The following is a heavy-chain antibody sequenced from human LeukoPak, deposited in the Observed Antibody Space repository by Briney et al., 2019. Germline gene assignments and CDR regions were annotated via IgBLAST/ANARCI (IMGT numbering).Heavy chain of an antibody. J-gene: IGHJ4*02. Sequence: PSETLSLTCTVSGGSISSNNYYWGWIRQPPGKGLEWIGSIYYSGITYYNPSLKSRVTISVDTSNNQFSLKLSSVTAADTAMYYCARLLIYCSSTSCHFDYWGQGTLVTVSS. CDR2: IYYSGIT. V-gene: IGHV4-39*01. D-gene: IGHD2-2*01. CDR3: ARLLIYCSSTSCHFDY. CDR1: GGSISSNNYY.